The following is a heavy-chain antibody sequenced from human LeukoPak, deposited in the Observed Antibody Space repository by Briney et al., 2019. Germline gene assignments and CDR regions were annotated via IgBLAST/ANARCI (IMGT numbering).Heavy chain of an antibody. Sequence: PGGSLRLSCAASGFTFSSYAMSWVRQAPGKGLEWVSAISGSGGSTYYADSVKGRFTISRDNSKNTLYLQMNSLRAEDTAVYYCAKSRWLPASTGYYFDYWGQGTLVTVSS. CDR3: AKSRWLPASTGYYFDY. V-gene: IGHV3-23*01. J-gene: IGHJ4*02. D-gene: IGHD4-23*01. CDR2: ISGSGGST. CDR1: GFTFSSYA.